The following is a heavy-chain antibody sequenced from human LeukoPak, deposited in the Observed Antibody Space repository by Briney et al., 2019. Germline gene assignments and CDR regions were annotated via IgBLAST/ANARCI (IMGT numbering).Heavy chain of an antibody. V-gene: IGHV4-61*02. J-gene: IGHJ4*02. D-gene: IGHD6-6*01. CDR2: IYTSGST. Sequence: PSETLSLTCTVPGGSISSGSYYWSWIRQPAGKGLEWIGRIYTSGSTNYNPSLKSRATISVDTSKHQSSLKLSSVTAADTAVYYCARAAFEYSSSYTIDYWGQGALVTVSS. CDR3: ARAAFEYSSSYTIDY. CDR1: GGSISSGSYY.